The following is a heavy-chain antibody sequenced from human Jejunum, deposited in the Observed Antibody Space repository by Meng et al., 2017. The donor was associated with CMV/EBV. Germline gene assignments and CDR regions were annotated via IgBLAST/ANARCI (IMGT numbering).Heavy chain of an antibody. CDR1: GGSINTYC. CDR3: ARDSTSRGYYYYGMNV. D-gene: IGHD3-10*01. Sequence: GGSINTYCWNWIRQPPLNGLEYIGYIYYNGSTNSTPSLQCRVTISVDTSKNQFSLKLSSVTAADTAVYYCARDSTSRGYYYYGMNVWGQGTTVTVSS. V-gene: IGHV4-59*01. J-gene: IGHJ6*02. CDR2: IYYNGST.